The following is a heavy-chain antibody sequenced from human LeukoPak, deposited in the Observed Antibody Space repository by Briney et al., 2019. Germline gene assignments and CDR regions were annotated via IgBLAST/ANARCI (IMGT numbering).Heavy chain of an antibody. CDR1: GGSFSGYY. D-gene: IGHD5-12*01. CDR2: INHSGST. J-gene: IGHJ4*02. Sequence: SETLSLTCAVYGGSFSGYYWSWIRQPPGKRLEWIGEINHSGSTNYNPSLKSRVTISVDTSKDQFSLKLSSVTAADTAVYYCARGPGIVATIRGFDYWGQGTLVTVSS. V-gene: IGHV4-34*01. CDR3: ARGPGIVATIRGFDY.